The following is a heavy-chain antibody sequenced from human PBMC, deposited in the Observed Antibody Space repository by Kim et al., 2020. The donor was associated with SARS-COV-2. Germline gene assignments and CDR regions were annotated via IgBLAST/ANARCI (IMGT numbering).Heavy chain of an antibody. CDR3: AKGEGSRGYSYGPWALFDY. CDR1: GFTFSSYA. Sequence: GGSLRLSCAASGFTFSSYAMHWVRQAPGKGLEWVAVIWYDGSNKYYADSVKGRFTISRDNSKNTLYLQMNSLRAEDTAVYYCAKGEGSRGYSYGPWALFDYWGHGNLVTVSS. D-gene: IGHD5-18*01. J-gene: IGHJ4*03. V-gene: IGHV3-33*06. CDR2: IWYDGSNK.